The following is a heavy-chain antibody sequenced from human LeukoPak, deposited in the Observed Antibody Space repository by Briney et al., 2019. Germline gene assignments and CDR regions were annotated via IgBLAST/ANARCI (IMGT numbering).Heavy chain of an antibody. CDR1: GFSFSSYW. CDR2: IKQDGSEK. D-gene: IGHD6-13*01. CDR3: ASWEGSSWFDY. J-gene: IGHJ4*02. Sequence: GGSLRLSCAASGFSFSSYWMSWVRQAPGKGLEWVANIKQDGSEKDYVDSVKGRFTISRDNAKRSLYLQMNSLRVEDTAVYYCASWEGSSWFDYWGQGTLVTVSS. V-gene: IGHV3-7*03.